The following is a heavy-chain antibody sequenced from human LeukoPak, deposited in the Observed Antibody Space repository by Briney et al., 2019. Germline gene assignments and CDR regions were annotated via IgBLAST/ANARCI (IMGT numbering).Heavy chain of an antibody. J-gene: IGHJ4*02. Sequence: GGSLRLSCAASGFPLSANWMHWVRQAPGKGLVWVSRIKSDGTITNYADSVKGRFTISKDNFKNTLYLQMNSLRAEDTAVYYCAKDRPVQLRYFDWLLPFDYWGQGTLVTVSS. D-gene: IGHD3-9*01. CDR2: IKSDGTIT. CDR3: AKDRPVQLRYFDWLLPFDY. V-gene: IGHV3-74*01. CDR1: GFPLSANW.